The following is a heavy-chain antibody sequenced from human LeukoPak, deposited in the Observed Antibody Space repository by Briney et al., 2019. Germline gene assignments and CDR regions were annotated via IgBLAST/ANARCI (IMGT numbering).Heavy chain of an antibody. J-gene: IGHJ4*02. Sequence: GGSLRLSCAASGLTFSSYGMHWVRQAPGEGLEWVAVIWYDGSNKYYADSVKGRFTISRDNSKNTLYLQMNSLRAEDTAVYYCATSSSWYIYWGQGTLVTVSS. CDR3: ATSSSWYIY. D-gene: IGHD6-13*01. CDR1: GLTFSSYG. CDR2: IWYDGSNK. V-gene: IGHV3-33*01.